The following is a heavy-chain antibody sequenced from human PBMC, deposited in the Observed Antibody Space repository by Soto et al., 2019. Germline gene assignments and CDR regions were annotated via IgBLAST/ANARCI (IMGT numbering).Heavy chain of an antibody. J-gene: IGHJ4*02. D-gene: IGHD6-25*01. CDR3: AKFFVETGGSSGWPWSFHF. Sequence: EVQLLESGGGLVQPGGSLRLSCAASGFTFSSYAMSWVRQAPGKGLEWVSAISGTGGTTYYADSVKGRFTISRDNSRNTLQLQMNSRRAEDTAIYYCAKFFVETGGSSGWPWSFHFWGQGTLVTVSS. CDR1: GFTFSSYA. CDR2: ISGTGGTT. V-gene: IGHV3-23*01.